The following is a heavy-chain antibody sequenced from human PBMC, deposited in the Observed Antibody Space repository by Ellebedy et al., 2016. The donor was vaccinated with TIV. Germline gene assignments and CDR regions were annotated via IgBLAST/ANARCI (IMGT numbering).Heavy chain of an antibody. Sequence: PGGPLRLSCAGSGFTFSSFGMHWVRQAPGKGLEWVAVIWFDENHKYYADSVKGRFTISRDNSNDTLYLQMSSVRAEDTAVYYCARDTAWDYGDNMRSAFDIWGQGTMVTVSS. D-gene: IGHD4/OR15-4a*01. CDR1: GFTFSSFG. V-gene: IGHV3-33*01. J-gene: IGHJ3*02. CDR2: IWFDENHK. CDR3: ARDTAWDYGDNMRSAFDI.